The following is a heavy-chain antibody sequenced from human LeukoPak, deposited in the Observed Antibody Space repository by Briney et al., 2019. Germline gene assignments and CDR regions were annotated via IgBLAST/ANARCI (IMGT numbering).Heavy chain of an antibody. Sequence: QASETLSLTCAVYGGSFSGYYWSWIRQPPGKGLEWIGEINHSGSTNYNPSLKSRATISVDTSKNQFSLKLSSVTAADTAVYYCARVYDSSGYYLDYWGQGTLVTVSS. D-gene: IGHD3-22*01. CDR3: ARVYDSSGYYLDY. V-gene: IGHV4-34*01. CDR1: GGSFSGYY. CDR2: INHSGST. J-gene: IGHJ4*02.